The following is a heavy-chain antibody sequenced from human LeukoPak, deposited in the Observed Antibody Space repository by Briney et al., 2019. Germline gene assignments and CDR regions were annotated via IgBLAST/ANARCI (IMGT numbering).Heavy chain of an antibody. CDR1: GFTFSSYG. D-gene: IGHD2-2*01. CDR2: IRYDGSNK. Sequence: GGSLRLSCAASGFTFSSYGMHWVRQAPGKGLEWVAFIRYDGSNKYYADSVKGRFTISRDNSKNTLYLQMNSLRAEDTAVYYCAKTLHPIVPGPGWFDPWGQGTLVTVSS. J-gene: IGHJ5*02. CDR3: AKTLHPIVPGPGWFDP. V-gene: IGHV3-30*02.